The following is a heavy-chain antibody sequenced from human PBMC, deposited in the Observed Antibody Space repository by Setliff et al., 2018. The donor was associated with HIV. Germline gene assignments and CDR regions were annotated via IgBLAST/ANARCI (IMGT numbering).Heavy chain of an antibody. CDR1: GFTFGDYA. Sequence: PGGSLRLSCASSGFTFGDYAMGWVRQAPGKGLEWVSFIRTTPFGGTAEYAASVKGRFTISRDDSKNTLFLQMNSLRADDTAVYYCARAFCTAGTTQCYYYMDVWGKGTTVTVSS. D-gene: IGHD1-1*01. CDR3: ARAFCTAGTTQCYYYMDV. V-gene: IGHV3-49*04. J-gene: IGHJ6*03. CDR2: IRTTPFGGTA.